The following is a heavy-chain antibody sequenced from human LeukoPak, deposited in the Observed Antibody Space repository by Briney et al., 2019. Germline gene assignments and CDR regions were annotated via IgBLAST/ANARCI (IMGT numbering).Heavy chain of an antibody. D-gene: IGHD2-2*01. CDR3: ARAGDIGVVPAADRFDY. CDR2: IYYSGST. J-gene: IGHJ4*02. V-gene: IGHV4-59*01. Sequence: SETLSLTCTVSGGSISSYYWSWIRQPPGKGLEWIGYIYYSGSTNYNPSLKSRVTISVDTSKNQFSLKLSSVTAADTAVYYCARAGDIGVVPAADRFDYWGQGTLVTVSS. CDR1: GGSISSYY.